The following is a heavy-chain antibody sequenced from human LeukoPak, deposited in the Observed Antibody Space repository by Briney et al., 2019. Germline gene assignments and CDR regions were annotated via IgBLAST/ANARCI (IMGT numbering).Heavy chain of an antibody. V-gene: IGHV3-9*01. J-gene: IGHJ5*01. CDR2: ISWNSGNV. D-gene: IGHD1-14*01. CDR1: GFTFDDYG. CDR3: AKVDAYNTGWYDS. Sequence: GGSLRLSCGASGFTFDDYGMHWVRQPPGKGLEWVSGISWNSGNVGYADSVKGRFTISRENDRNCLYLQRNSQRGEDRGLYYCAKVDAYNTGWYDSWGQGTLVTVSS.